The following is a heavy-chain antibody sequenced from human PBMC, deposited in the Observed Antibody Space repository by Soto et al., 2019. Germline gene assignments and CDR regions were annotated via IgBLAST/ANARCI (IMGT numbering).Heavy chain of an antibody. CDR1: GFTFSSDA. D-gene: IGHD5-18*01. J-gene: IGHJ4*02. V-gene: IGHV3-23*01. Sequence: EVPLLESGGGFVQPGGSLRLSCAASGFTFSSDAMSWVRQAPGQGLEWVSAISGSGGSTYYADSVKGRFTISRDNSKNTLYLQMNSLRAEDTAVYYCAKKDTDMVPLDDYWGQGTLVTVSS. CDR2: ISGSGGST. CDR3: AKKDTDMVPLDDY.